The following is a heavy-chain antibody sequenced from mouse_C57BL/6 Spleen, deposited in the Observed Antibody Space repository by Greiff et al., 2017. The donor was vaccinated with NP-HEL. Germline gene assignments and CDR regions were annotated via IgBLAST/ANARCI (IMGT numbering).Heavy chain of an antibody. Sequence: VQLQESGAELVKPGASVKISCKASGYAFSSYWMNWVKQRPGKGLEWIGQIYPGDGDTNYNGKFKGKATLTADKSSSTAYMQLSSLTSEDSAVYFCARSGDSSGYVYFDYWGQGTTLTVSS. J-gene: IGHJ2*01. CDR1: GYAFSSYW. CDR3: ARSGDSSGYVYFDY. CDR2: IYPGDGDT. D-gene: IGHD3-2*02. V-gene: IGHV1-80*01.